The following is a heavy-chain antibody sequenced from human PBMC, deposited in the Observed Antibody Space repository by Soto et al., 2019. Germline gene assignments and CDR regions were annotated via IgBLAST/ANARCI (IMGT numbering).Heavy chain of an antibody. J-gene: IGHJ6*03. CDR1: GFTFSDYY. Sequence: GGSLRLSCAASGFTFSDYYMSWIRQAPGKGLEWVSYISSSGSTIYYADSVKGRFTISRDNAKNSLYLQMNSLRAEDTAVYYCAREGLGARYYYYYMDVWGKGTTVTVSS. D-gene: IGHD3-16*01. CDR3: AREGLGARYYYYYMDV. V-gene: IGHV3-11*01. CDR2: ISSSGSTI.